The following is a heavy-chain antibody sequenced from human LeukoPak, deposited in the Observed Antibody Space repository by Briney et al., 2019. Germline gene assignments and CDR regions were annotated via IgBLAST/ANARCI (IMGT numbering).Heavy chain of an antibody. CDR1: GYSFTSYW. J-gene: IGHJ4*02. CDR3: ARSGDSSAYAY. Sequence: GESPKISCKGSGYSFTSYWITWVRQMPGKGLEWMGRIDPSDSYTNYSPSFQGDVTISTDKSISTAYLQWSSLKASDTAMYYCARSGDSSAYAYWGQGTLVTVSS. V-gene: IGHV5-10-1*01. CDR2: IDPSDSYT. D-gene: IGHD3-22*01.